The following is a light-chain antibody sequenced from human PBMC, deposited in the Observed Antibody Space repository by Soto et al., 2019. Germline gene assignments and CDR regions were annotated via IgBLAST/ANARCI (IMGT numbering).Light chain of an antibody. CDR3: KQYRRSLMWT. Sequence: EIVLTQSPGTLSLSPGERATLSCSATQSVRTTSLAWYQQRPGQPPRLLIYAVSSRATGIPERFSCSGSGTDFILTISKLEAVDFAVYYCKQYRRSLMWTFGQGTKVEIK. CDR1: QSVRTTS. V-gene: IGKV3-20*01. CDR2: AVS. J-gene: IGKJ1*01.